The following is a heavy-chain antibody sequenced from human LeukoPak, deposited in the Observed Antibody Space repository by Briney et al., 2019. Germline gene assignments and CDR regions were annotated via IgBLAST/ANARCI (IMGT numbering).Heavy chain of an antibody. V-gene: IGHV4-59*01. D-gene: IGHD3-9*01. Sequence: SETLSLTCTVSGGSISSYYWSWIRQPPGKGLEWIGYIYYSGSTNYNPSLKSRVTISVDTSKNQFSLKLSSVTAADTAVYYRASHYDILTGYHSWGQGTLVTVSS. J-gene: IGHJ5*02. CDR3: ASHYDILTGYHS. CDR1: GGSISSYY. CDR2: IYYSGST.